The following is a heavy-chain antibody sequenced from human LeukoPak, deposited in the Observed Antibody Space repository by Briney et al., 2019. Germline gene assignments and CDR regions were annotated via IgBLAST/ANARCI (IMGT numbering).Heavy chain of an antibody. CDR2: ISGSGGST. J-gene: IGHJ4*02. Sequence: GGSLRLSCAASGFTFSSYAMSWVRQAPGKGLEWVSAISGSGGSTYYADSVKGRFTISRDNSKNTLYLQMNSLRAEDTAVYYCARGGYSYGYFDYWGQGTLVTVSS. V-gene: IGHV3-23*01. D-gene: IGHD5-18*01. CDR3: ARGGYSYGYFDY. CDR1: GFTFSSYA.